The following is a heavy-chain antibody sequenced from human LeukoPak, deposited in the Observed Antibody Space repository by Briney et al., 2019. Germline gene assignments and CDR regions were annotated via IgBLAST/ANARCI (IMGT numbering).Heavy chain of an antibody. J-gene: IGHJ4*02. D-gene: IGHD6-19*01. CDR3: ARDEGRGWYYFDY. Sequence: SETLSLTCTVSGGSISSYYWSWIRQPPGKGLEWIGYIYYRGSTNYNPSLKSRVTISVDTSKNQFSLKLSSVTAADTAVYYCARDEGRGWYYFDYWGQGTLVTVSS. CDR2: IYYRGST. CDR1: GGSISSYY. V-gene: IGHV4-59*01.